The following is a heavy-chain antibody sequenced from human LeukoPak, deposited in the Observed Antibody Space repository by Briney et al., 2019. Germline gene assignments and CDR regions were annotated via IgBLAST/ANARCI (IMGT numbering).Heavy chain of an antibody. D-gene: IGHD1-26*01. CDR1: GGSFSGYH. Sequence: PSETLSLTCAVYGGSFSGYHWSWIRQPPGKGLEWIGSIYYSGSTYYNPSLKSRVTISVDKSKNQFSLKLSSVTAVDTAVYYCARGPVGGATYYDGDAFDIWGQGTMVTVSS. CDR3: ARGPVGGATYYDGDAFDI. J-gene: IGHJ3*02. CDR2: IYYSGST. V-gene: IGHV4-34*01.